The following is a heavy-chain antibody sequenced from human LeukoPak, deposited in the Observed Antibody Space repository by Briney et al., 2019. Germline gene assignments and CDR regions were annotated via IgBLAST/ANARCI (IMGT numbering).Heavy chain of an antibody. Sequence: SETLSLTCVVYGGSFSGYSWNWIRQPPEKGLGWTGKMTHSGRASHNPSLKSRVTISGDTSKKHFSLRLNSVTAADTAMYYCAALEFLWKCHLLSGRFSGMDVWGQGTTVTVSS. D-gene: IGHD2/OR15-2a*01. CDR3: AALEFLWKCHLLSGRFSGMDV. J-gene: IGHJ6*02. CDR1: GGSFSGYS. V-gene: IGHV4-34*01. CDR2: MTHSGRA.